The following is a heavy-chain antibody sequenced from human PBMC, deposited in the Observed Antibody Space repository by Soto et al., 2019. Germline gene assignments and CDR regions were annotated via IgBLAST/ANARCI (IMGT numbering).Heavy chain of an antibody. J-gene: IGHJ5*02. CDR3: ARVQYSSGSFRWFDP. CDR1: GGSIRGYY. V-gene: IGHV4-4*07. D-gene: IGHD6-19*01. CDR2: VYSSGST. Sequence: SETLSLTCTVCGGSIRGYYWSWIGRPAGKGLEYIGRVYSSGSTKYRPSLNSRVTMSVDTSQNQFSLELSSVTAADTAVYYCARVQYSSGSFRWFDPWGQGTLVTVSS.